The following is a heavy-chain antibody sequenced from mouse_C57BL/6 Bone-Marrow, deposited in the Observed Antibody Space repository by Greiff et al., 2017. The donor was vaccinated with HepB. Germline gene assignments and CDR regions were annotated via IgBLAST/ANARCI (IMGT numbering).Heavy chain of an antibody. J-gene: IGHJ2*01. CDR2: IDPETGGT. CDR3: TRLTGPYFDY. V-gene: IGHV1-15*01. Sequence: VQLQQSGAELVRPGASVTLSCKASGYTFTDYDMHWVKQTPVHGLEWIGAIDPETGGTAYNQKFKGKAILTKDKSSSTAYMELRSLTSEDSAVCYWTRLTGPYFDYWGQGTTLTVSS. CDR1: GYTFTDYD. D-gene: IGHD4-1*01.